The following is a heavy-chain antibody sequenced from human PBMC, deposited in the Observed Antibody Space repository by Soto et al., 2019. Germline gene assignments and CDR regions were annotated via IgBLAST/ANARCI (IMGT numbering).Heavy chain of an antibody. V-gene: IGHV4-59*12. J-gene: IGHJ6*02. D-gene: IGHD3-22*01. CDR3: ARGLGVSIPDSSGYYPYYYYYYGMDV. CDR2: IYYSGST. CDR1: GGSISSYY. Sequence: PSETLSLTCTVSGGSISSYYWSWIRQPPGKGLEWIASIYYSGSTNYNPSLKSRVTISVDTSKNQFSLKLSSVTAADTAVYYCARGLGVSIPDSSGYYPYYYYYYGMDVWGQGTTVTVSS.